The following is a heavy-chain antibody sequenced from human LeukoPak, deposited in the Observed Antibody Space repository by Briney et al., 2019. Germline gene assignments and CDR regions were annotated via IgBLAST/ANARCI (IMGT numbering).Heavy chain of an antibody. Sequence: SETLSLTCAVYGGSFSGYYWSWIRQPPGKGLEWIGEINHSGSTNYNPSLKSRVTISVDTSKNQFSLKLSSVTAADTAVYYCARNPLYLYYYDSSGYYDYWGQGPLVTVSS. J-gene: IGHJ4*02. D-gene: IGHD3-22*01. CDR1: GGSFSGYY. V-gene: IGHV4-34*01. CDR2: INHSGST. CDR3: ARNPLYLYYYDSSGYYDY.